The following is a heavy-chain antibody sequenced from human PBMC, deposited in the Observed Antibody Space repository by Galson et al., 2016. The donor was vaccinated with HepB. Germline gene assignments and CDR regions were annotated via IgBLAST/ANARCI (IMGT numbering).Heavy chain of an antibody. D-gene: IGHD2-15*01. CDR3: AKANIIMVTLGVFLDT. CDR1: GFPFNTYA. J-gene: IGHJ1*01. V-gene: IGHV3-23*01. Sequence: SLRLSCAASGFPFNTYAMTWVSQAPGKELEWVSGVSGHAGSTYYADSVKGRFAISRDNFKNTLYLQMNSLRADDTAVYYCAKANIIMVTLGVFLDTWGQGTLVTVSS. CDR2: VSGHAGST.